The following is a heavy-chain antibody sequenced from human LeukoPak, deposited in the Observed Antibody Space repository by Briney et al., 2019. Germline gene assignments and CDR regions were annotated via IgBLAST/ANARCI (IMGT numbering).Heavy chain of an antibody. V-gene: IGHV3-74*01. D-gene: IGHD5-24*01. CDR2: INSDGSST. J-gene: IGHJ3*02. CDR1: GFTFSSYW. CDR3: ARSEMADAFDI. Sequence: GGSLRLSCAASGFTFSSYWMHWVRQAPGKGLVWVSRINSDGSSTSYADSVKGRFTISRDNAKNTPYLQMNSLRAEDTAVYYCARSEMADAFDIWGQGTMVTVSS.